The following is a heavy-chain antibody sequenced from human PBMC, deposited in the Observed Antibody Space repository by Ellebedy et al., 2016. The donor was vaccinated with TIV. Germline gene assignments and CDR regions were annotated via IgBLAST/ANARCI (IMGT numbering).Heavy chain of an antibody. V-gene: IGHV4-59*01. CDR1: GGYLRTYY. D-gene: IGHD2-21*02. J-gene: IGHJ6*02. Sequence: SETLSLTXTVSGGYLRTYYWSWIRQLQGKGLEWIGYIYYSGSTDYNPSLKSRVTISVDTSKNQFSLNLTSVTAADTAVYYCARALAGSNKVTYHFGMDVWGQGTTVTVSS. CDR3: ARALAGSNKVTYHFGMDV. CDR2: IYYSGST.